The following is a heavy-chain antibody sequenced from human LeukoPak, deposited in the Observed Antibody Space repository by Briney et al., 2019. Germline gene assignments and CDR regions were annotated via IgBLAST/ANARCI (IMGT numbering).Heavy chain of an antibody. J-gene: IGHJ4*02. D-gene: IGHD3-10*01. V-gene: IGHV3-7*02. CDR3: VGLGENY. CDR2: IKQDGSEK. CDR1: GFTFSSYA. Sequence: PGGSLRLSCAASGFTFSSYAMSWARQASGKGLEWVANIKQDGSEKYYVDSVKGRFTISRDNAKNSLYLQMNSLRAEDTAVYYCVGLGENYWGQGTLVTVSS.